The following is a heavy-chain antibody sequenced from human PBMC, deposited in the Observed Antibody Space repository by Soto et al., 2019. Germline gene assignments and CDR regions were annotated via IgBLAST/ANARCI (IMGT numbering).Heavy chain of an antibody. CDR3: ARSLSRLPLDY. Sequence: SETLSLTGTVSGGSISSGGYYWSWIRQHPGKGLEWIGYIYYSGSTYYNPSLKSRVTISVDTSKNQFSLKLSSVTAADTAVYYCARSLSRLPLDYWGQGTLVTVSS. V-gene: IGHV4-31*03. J-gene: IGHJ4*02. CDR2: IYYSGST. D-gene: IGHD5-18*01. CDR1: GGSISSGGYY.